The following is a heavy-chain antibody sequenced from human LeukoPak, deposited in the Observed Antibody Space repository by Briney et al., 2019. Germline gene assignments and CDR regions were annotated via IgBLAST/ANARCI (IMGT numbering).Heavy chain of an antibody. CDR3: ARVTHCTNGVCYEWFDP. CDR2: ISAYNGNT. J-gene: IGHJ5*02. V-gene: IGHV1-18*01. D-gene: IGHD2-8*01. Sequence: ASVKVSCKASGYTFTSYGISWVRQAPEQGLEWMGWISAYNGNTNYAQKLQGRVTMTTDTSTSTAYMELRSLRSDDTAVYYCARVTHCTNGVCYEWFDPWGQGTLVTVSS. CDR1: GYTFTSYG.